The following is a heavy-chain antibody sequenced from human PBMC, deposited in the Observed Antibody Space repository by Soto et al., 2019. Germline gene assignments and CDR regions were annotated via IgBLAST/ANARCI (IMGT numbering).Heavy chain of an antibody. CDR1: GFTFSSYG. Sequence: GGSLRLSCAASGFTFSSYGMHWVRQAPGKGLEWVAVVLYDGRNKYYADSVKGRFTISRDNSKNTVYLQMNSLRAEDTAVYYCAKAGYYDSSGYYELDYWGQGT. CDR2: VLYDGRNK. J-gene: IGHJ4*02. D-gene: IGHD3-22*01. V-gene: IGHV3-30*18. CDR3: AKAGYYDSSGYYELDY.